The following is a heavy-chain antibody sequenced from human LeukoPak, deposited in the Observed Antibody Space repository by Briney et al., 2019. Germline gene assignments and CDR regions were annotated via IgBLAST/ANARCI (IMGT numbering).Heavy chain of an antibody. CDR2: ISGSGDST. CDR3: AKDRGIISDY. CDR1: GFTFSNYA. V-gene: IGHV3-23*01. D-gene: IGHD3-10*01. J-gene: IGHJ4*02. Sequence: GGSLRLSCAASGFTFSNYAMRWVRQAPGKGLEWVSSISGSGDSTYYADSVKGRFTISRGNSKNTLYLQMNSLRAEDTAVYYCAKDRGIISDYWGQGTLVTVSS.